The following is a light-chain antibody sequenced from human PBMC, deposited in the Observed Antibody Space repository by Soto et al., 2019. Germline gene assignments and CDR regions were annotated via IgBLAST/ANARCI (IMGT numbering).Light chain of an antibody. CDR2: DVT. Sequence: QSGMTQPRSVSGSPGQSVAISCTGTSSDVGGYNYVSWYQQHPGKAPKLMIYDVTKRPSGVPDRFSASKSGNTASLTISGLQADDEADYYCCSYAGSYSYVFGTGTKVTVL. CDR1: SSDVGGYNY. J-gene: IGLJ1*01. V-gene: IGLV2-11*01. CDR3: CSYAGSYSYV.